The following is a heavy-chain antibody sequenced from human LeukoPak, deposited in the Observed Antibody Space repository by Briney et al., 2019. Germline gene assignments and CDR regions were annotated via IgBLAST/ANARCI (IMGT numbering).Heavy chain of an antibody. CDR1: GGSVSSGSYY. Sequence: SETLSLTCTVSGGSVSSGSYYGSWIRQPPGKGLEWIGYIYYSGSTNYNPSLKSRVTISVDTSKNQFSLKLSSVTAADTAVYFCARCRSYGADYWGQGTLVTVSS. D-gene: IGHD1-26*01. CDR2: IYYSGST. CDR3: ARCRSYGADY. V-gene: IGHV4-61*01. J-gene: IGHJ4*02.